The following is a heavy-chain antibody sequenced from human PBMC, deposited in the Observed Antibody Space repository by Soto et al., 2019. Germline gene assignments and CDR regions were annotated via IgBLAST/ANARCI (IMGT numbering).Heavy chain of an antibody. Sequence: SETLSLTCTVSGGSISSGGYYWSWIRQHPGKGLEWIGYIYYSGSTYYNPSLKSRVTMSVDTSKNQFSLKLSSVTAADTAVYYCARTEFPDLDYCFDYWGQGTLVTVSS. CDR3: ARTEFPDLDYCFDY. V-gene: IGHV4-31*03. CDR2: IYYSGST. CDR1: GGSISSGGYY. D-gene: IGHD1-1*01. J-gene: IGHJ4*02.